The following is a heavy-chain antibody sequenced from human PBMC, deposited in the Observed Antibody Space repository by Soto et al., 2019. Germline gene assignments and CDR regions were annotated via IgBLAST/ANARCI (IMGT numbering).Heavy chain of an antibody. D-gene: IGHD3-16*01. CDR3: GKAQAPGQGSFVI. CDR2: ISYDGSNQ. CDR1: GSTFNIYG. Sequence: AGSLRLACAASGSTFNIYGMHWVRQAPDKGLEWVALISYDGSNQYYADSVKGRFTISRDNSKNTLFLQMNSLRADDTAVYYCGKAQAPGQGSFVIWGQGTLLSAST. J-gene: IGHJ4*02. V-gene: IGHV3-30*18.